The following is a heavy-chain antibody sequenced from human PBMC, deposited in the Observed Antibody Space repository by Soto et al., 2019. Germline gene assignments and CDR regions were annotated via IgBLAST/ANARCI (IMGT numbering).Heavy chain of an antibody. CDR2: IYTSGXX. V-gene: IGHV4-4*07. J-gene: IGHJ6*02. Sequence: SETLSLTCTVSGGSISSYYWSWIRQPAGKGLEWXGRIYTSGXXXXXXXXXXXVTMSVDTSKNQFSLKLSSVTAADTAVYYCARVSLHCSSTSCYKSAYYGMDVWGQGTTVTVSS. CDR3: ARVSLHCSSTSCYKSAYYGMDV. CDR1: GGSISSYY. D-gene: IGHD2-2*02.